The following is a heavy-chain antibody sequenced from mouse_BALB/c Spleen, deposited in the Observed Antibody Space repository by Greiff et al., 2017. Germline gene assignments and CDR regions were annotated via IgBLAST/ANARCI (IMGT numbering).Heavy chain of an antibody. CDR3: ASSHLLPWFAY. Sequence: VKLQASGPELVKPGASVKISCKASGYSFNGYYMHWVKQSHGKSLEWIGRVNPNNGGTSYNQKFKGKAILTVDKTSSTSYMELRSLTSEESAVYYCASSHLLPWFAYWGEGGLGTVSA. J-gene: IGHJ3*01. CDR1: GYSFNGYY. V-gene: IGHV1-43*01. CDR2: VNPNNGGT.